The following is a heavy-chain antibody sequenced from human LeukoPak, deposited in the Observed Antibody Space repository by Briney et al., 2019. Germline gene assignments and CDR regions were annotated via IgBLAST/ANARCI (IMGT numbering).Heavy chain of an antibody. CDR3: ARHYGSGSYYMGTGFDP. Sequence: PSQTLSLTCTVSGGSISSGSYYWSWIRQPAGKGLEWIGRIYTSGSTNYNPSLKSRVTISVDTSKNKFSLKLSSVTAADTAVYYCARHYGSGSYYMGTGFDPWGQGTLVTVSS. D-gene: IGHD3-10*01. V-gene: IGHV4-61*02. J-gene: IGHJ5*02. CDR1: GGSISSGSYY. CDR2: IYTSGST.